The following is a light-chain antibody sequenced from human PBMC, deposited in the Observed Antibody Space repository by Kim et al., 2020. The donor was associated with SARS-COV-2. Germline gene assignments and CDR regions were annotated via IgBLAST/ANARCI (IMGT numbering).Light chain of an antibody. CDR1: QSVNSNY. J-gene: IGKJ2*01. CDR3: QQYGSSPMYT. V-gene: IGKV3-20*01. CDR2: GAS. Sequence: SPGERATLSCRASQSVNSNYLTWYQQKPGQAPRLLIYGASSRATGIPDRFSGSGSGTDFTLTISRLEPEDFAVYYCQQYGSSPMYTFGQGTKLEIK.